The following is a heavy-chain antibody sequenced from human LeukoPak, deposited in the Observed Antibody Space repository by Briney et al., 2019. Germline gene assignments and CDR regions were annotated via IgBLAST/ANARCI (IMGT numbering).Heavy chain of an antibody. Sequence: GASVKVSCKASGYTFTSYGISWVRLAPGQGLEWMGWISAYNGNTNYAQKLQGRVTMTTDTSTSTAYMKLRTLRSDDTAVYYCARGITLAVAAPPDYWGQGTLVTVSS. V-gene: IGHV1-18*01. J-gene: IGHJ4*02. D-gene: IGHD6-19*01. CDR1: GYTFTSYG. CDR3: ARGITLAVAAPPDY. CDR2: ISAYNGNT.